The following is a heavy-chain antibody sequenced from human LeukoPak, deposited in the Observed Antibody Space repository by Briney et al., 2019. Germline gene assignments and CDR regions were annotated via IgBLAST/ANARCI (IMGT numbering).Heavy chain of an antibody. CDR2: ISDSGGRT. D-gene: IGHD2-2*02. J-gene: IGHJ3*02. CDR3: ARDKMVVPAAIRSDAFDI. CDR1: GITLSNYG. V-gene: IGHV3-23*01. Sequence: QAGGSLRLSCAVSGITLSNYGMSWVRQAPGKGLEWVAGISDSGGRTNYADSVKGRFTISRDNPKNTLYLQMNSLRAEDTAVYYCARDKMVVPAAIRSDAFDIWGQGTMVTVSS.